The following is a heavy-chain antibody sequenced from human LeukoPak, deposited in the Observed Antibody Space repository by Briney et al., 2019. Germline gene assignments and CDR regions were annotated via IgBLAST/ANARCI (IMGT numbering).Heavy chain of an antibody. J-gene: IGHJ4*02. CDR3: ARAKTDGNFDY. CDR1: GGSISSYY. Sequence: SETLSLTCTVSGGSISSYYWSWIRQPPGKGLEWIGYIYYSGSTNYNPSLKSRVTISVDTSKNQFSLKLSSVTAADTAVYYCARAKTDGNFDYWGQGTLVTVSS. V-gene: IGHV4-59*12. D-gene: IGHD1-14*01. CDR2: IYYSGST.